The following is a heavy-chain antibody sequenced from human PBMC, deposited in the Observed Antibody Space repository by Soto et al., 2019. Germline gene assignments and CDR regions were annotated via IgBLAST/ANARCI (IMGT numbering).Heavy chain of an antibody. CDR2: INAGNGNT. CDR1: GYTFTSFS. CDR3: GGGGGGYRLDYLEY. V-gene: IGHV1-3*01. J-gene: IGHJ4*02. Sequence: QVQLVQSGTEVKKPGASVKVSCEASGYTFTSFSVHWVRQAPGQGLEWMGWINAGNGNTKLSQTFQGRVTITRDTSAKIVYRELSSLRFQDTGLYFWGGGGGGYRLDYLEYWGQGSLVTVSS. D-gene: IGHD3-16*01.